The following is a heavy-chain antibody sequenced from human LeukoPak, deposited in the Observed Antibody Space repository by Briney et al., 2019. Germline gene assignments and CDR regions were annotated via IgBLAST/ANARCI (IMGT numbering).Heavy chain of an antibody. D-gene: IGHD3-9*01. CDR3: ARHYEIKNRYYFDY. Sequence: SETLSLTCTVSGGSISSYYWSWIRQPPGKGLEWIGYIYYSGSTNYNPSLKSRVTISADTSKNQFSLKLSSVTAADTAVYYCARHYEIKNRYYFDYWGQGTLVTVSS. CDR2: IYYSGST. V-gene: IGHV4-59*01. J-gene: IGHJ4*02. CDR1: GGSISSYY.